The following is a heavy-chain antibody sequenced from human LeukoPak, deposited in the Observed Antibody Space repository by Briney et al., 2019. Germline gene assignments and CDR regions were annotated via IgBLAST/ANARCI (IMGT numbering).Heavy chain of an antibody. Sequence: KPSETLSLTCTVSGGSISSYYWSWIRRPPGKGLEWIGYIYYSGSTNYNPSLKSRVTISVDTSKNQFSLKLSSVTAADTAVYYCARGGGYYYDSSGYLDYWGQGTLVTVSS. CDR3: ARGGGYYYDSSGYLDY. D-gene: IGHD3-22*01. V-gene: IGHV4-59*01. CDR1: GGSISSYY. CDR2: IYYSGST. J-gene: IGHJ4*02.